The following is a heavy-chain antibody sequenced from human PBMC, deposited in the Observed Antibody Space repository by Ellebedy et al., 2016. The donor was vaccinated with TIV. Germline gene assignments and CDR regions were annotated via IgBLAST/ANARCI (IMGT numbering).Heavy chain of an antibody. CDR2: IYLGGGR. D-gene: IGHD2-21*02. Sequence: GESLKISCAASGFTVSTNYMSWVRQAPGKGLEWVSVIYLGGGRYYADSVKGRFPISRDSSKNTLYLQMNNLRVEDTAVYYCTRDGGRDCGGDCPFDYWGQGTLVTVSS. V-gene: IGHV3-53*01. CDR3: TRDGGRDCGGDCPFDY. J-gene: IGHJ4*02. CDR1: GFTVSTNY.